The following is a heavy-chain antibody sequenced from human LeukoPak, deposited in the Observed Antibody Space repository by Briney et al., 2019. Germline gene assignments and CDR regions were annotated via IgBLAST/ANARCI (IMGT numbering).Heavy chain of an antibody. CDR3: AKEITMVRGVIESINGMDV. Sequence: GGSLRLSCAASGFTFSSYGMHWVRQAPGKGLEWVAVISYDGSNKYYADSVKGRFTISRDNSKNTLYLQMNSLRAEDTAVYYCAKEITMVRGVIESINGMDVWGQGTTVTVSS. D-gene: IGHD3-10*01. CDR2: ISYDGSNK. V-gene: IGHV3-30*18. J-gene: IGHJ6*02. CDR1: GFTFSSYG.